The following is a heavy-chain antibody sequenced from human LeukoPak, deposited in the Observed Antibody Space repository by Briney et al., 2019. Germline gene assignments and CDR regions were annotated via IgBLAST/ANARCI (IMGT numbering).Heavy chain of an antibody. D-gene: IGHD2-2*01. CDR1: GFTFDNYA. CDR3: AKDTQYCSTTSCSGAFDI. J-gene: IGHJ3*02. V-gene: IGHV3-23*01. CDR2: IGGQGTTT. Sequence: GGSLRLSCAASGFTFDNYAMSWVRQAPGKGLEWVSMIGGQGTTTFYADSVKGRFTISRDNSKNTLYLQMNSLRAEDTAVYYCAKDTQYCSTTSCSGAFDIWGQGTMVTVSS.